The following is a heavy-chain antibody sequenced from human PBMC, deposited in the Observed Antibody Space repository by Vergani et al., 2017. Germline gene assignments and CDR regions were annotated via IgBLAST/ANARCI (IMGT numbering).Heavy chain of an antibody. J-gene: IGHJ4*02. D-gene: IGHD3-22*01. V-gene: IGHV4-59*01. CDR2: IYYNGST. Sequence: QVQLQESGPGLVKPSETLSLTCTVSGGSISSYYWSWIRQPPGKGLEWIGYIYYNGSTNYNPSLKSRVTISVDTSKNQFSLKLSSVTAADTAVYYCARGGYYYDSSGYHHPFDYWGQGTLVTVSS. CDR3: ARGGYYYDSSGYHHPFDY. CDR1: GGSISSYY.